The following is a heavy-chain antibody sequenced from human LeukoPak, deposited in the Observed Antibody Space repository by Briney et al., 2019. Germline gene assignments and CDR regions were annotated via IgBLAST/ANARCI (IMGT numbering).Heavy chain of an antibody. CDR3: ARDGYSYGSYYFDY. J-gene: IGHJ4*02. CDR2: INPNSGGT. V-gene: IGHV1-2*02. D-gene: IGHD5-18*01. Sequence: ASVTVSCKASGYTFTVYYMHWVRQAPGQGLEWMGWINPNSGGTNYAQKFQGRVTMTRDTSISTAYMELSRLRSDDTAVYYCARDGYSYGSYYFDYWGQGTLVTVSS. CDR1: GYTFTVYY.